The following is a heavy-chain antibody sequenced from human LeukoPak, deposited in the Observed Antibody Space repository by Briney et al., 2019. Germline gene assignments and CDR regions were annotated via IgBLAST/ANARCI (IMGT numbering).Heavy chain of an antibody. V-gene: IGHV3-53*01. D-gene: IGHD3-10*01. J-gene: IGHJ3*02. CDR3: AKDRYTMVRGEVDI. CDR2: IYSGGST. CDR1: GFTVSSNY. Sequence: PGGSLRLSCAASGFTVSSNYMSWVRQAPGKGLEWVSVIYSGGSTYYADSVKGRFTISRDNSKNTLYLQMNSLRAEDTAVYYCAKDRYTMVRGEVDIWGQGTMVTVSS.